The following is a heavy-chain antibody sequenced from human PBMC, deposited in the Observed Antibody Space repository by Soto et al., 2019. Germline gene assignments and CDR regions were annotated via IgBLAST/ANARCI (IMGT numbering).Heavy chain of an antibody. CDR3: AKGSIEYSASVDN. CDR1: GFSFFNYG. Sequence: QVHVVESGGGVVQPGTSLRLSCTASGFSFFNYGFAWIRQAPGKGLEWVAVVTYDSSEKYYADSVKGRFTISRDNSKNVLSLEMNSLRAEDTAIYFCAKGSIEYSASVDNWGQGTLVVVSS. CDR2: VTYDSSEK. D-gene: IGHD5-12*01. V-gene: IGHV3-30*18. J-gene: IGHJ4*02.